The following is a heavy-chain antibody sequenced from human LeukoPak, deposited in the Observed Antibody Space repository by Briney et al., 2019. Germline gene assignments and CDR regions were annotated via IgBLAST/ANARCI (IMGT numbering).Heavy chain of an antibody. CDR1: GYTFTGYY. V-gene: IGHV1-2*04. D-gene: IGHD5-12*01. J-gene: IGHJ4*02. Sequence: ASVKVSCKASGYTFTGYYMHWVRQAPGQGLEWMGWINPNSGGTNYAQKFQGWVTMTRDTSISTAYMELSRLRSDDTAVYYCARESGGYDSAFDYWGQGTLVPSPQ. CDR2: INPNSGGT. CDR3: ARESGGYDSAFDY.